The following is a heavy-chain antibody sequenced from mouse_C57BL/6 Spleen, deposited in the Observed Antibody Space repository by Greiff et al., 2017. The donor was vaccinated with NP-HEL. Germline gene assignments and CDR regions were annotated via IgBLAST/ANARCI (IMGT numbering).Heavy chain of an antibody. CDR3: ARSYYYGSSYWYFDV. V-gene: IGHV1-58*01. D-gene: IGHD1-1*01. CDR2: IYIGNGYT. Sequence: EVQRVESGAELVRPGSSVKMSCKTSGYTFTSYGINWVKQRPGQGLEWIGYIYIGNGYTEYNEKFKGKATLTSDTSSSTAYMQLSSLTSEDSAIYFCARSYYYGSSYWYFDVWGTGTTVTVSS. CDR1: GYTFTSYG. J-gene: IGHJ1*03.